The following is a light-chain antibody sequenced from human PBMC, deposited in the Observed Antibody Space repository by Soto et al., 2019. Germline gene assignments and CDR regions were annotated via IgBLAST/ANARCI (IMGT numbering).Light chain of an antibody. V-gene: IGKV3-20*01. Sequence: EIVLTQSPGTLSLSPGDKATLSCRASQSVSNNYLAWYQQKPGQAPRLLIYGASNRATGIPDRFSGSGSGTDFTLTISRPEPEDFAVYYCQQYGSSGTFGQGTKVDIK. CDR2: GAS. CDR1: QSVSNNY. J-gene: IGKJ1*01. CDR3: QQYGSSGT.